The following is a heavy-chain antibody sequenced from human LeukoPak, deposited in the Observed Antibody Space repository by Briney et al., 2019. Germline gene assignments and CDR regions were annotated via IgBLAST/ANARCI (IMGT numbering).Heavy chain of an antibody. V-gene: IGHV3-73*01. CDR2: ITSKPNSYAT. D-gene: IGHD6-19*01. Sequence: GGSLKLSCAASGFTFSGSVMHWVRQASGKGLEWVGRITSKPNSYATVYAASVKGRFTISSDDSKNTAYLQMNSLKIEDTAVYYCTGGSGWYSPDYWGQGALVTVSS. CDR1: GFTFSGSV. CDR3: TGGSGWYSPDY. J-gene: IGHJ4*02.